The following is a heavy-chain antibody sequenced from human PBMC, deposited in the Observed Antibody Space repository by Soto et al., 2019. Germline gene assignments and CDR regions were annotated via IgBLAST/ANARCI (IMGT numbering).Heavy chain of an antibody. V-gene: IGHV3-21*01. CDR2: INPSSTHI. D-gene: IGHD2-21*01. Sequence: EVQLVESGGGLVVPGGSLSLSCVASGFTFSSYHMSWVRQAPGKGLEWVSSINPSSTHIYYADSVRGRFAITRDHSKNSLDRTMNSLMSEDASVYSCACGYCGGVGCYRRRDAFDVWGQGTLVTVSP. CDR1: GFTFSSYH. CDR3: ACGYCGGVGCYRRRDAFDV. J-gene: IGHJ3*01.